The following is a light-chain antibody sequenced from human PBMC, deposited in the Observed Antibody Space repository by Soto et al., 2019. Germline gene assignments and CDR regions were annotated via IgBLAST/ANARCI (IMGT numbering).Light chain of an antibody. V-gene: IGKV3-20*01. CDR3: QQHRSSPIP. Sequence: MVLTRSPGTRSLYRGEGAARCCRGSQTVTRNYLAWHQQKPGQTPRLLVYGASSRATGIPDRFSGSGSGTDFTLTISRLEPQDFAVYYCQQHRSSPIPFGQRTRPEIK. CDR1: QTVTRNY. CDR2: GAS. J-gene: IGKJ5*01.